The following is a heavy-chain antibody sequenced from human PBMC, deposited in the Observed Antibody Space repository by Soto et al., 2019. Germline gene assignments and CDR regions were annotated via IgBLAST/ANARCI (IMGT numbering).Heavy chain of an antibody. CDR2: IWYDGSNK. CDR3: ARDYYDSSGYSIEYFQH. V-gene: IGHV3-33*01. CDR1: GFTFSSYG. J-gene: IGHJ1*01. Sequence: GGSLRLSCAASGFTFSSYGMHWVRQAPGKGLEWVAVIWYDGSNKYYADSVKGRFTISRDNSKNTLYLQMNSLRAEDTAVYYCARDYYDSSGYSIEYFQHWGQGTLVTVSS. D-gene: IGHD3-22*01.